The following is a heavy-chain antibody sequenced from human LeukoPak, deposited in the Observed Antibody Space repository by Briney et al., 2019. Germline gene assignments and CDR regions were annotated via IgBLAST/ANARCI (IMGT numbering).Heavy chain of an antibody. Sequence: GGSLRLSCAASGFTFSSYSMNWGRQAPGKGLEWVSFITRSSNYIYYAGSVKGRFTISRDNAKNSLYLQMNSLRAEDTAVYYCARDGGEWEQDYWGQGTLVTVSS. J-gene: IGHJ4*02. CDR1: GFTFSSYS. D-gene: IGHD1-26*01. V-gene: IGHV3-21*01. CDR2: ITRSSNYI. CDR3: ARDGGEWEQDY.